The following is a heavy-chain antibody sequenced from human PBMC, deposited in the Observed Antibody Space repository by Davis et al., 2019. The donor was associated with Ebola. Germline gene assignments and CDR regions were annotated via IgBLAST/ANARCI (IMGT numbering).Heavy chain of an antibody. V-gene: IGHV3-23*01. CDR2: ISGSGLST. CDR3: AKRQREYYFDY. Sequence: GESLKISCAASGFTFSSYIMTWVRQAPGKGLEWVSAISGSGLSTYYADSVRGRFTISRDNSKNTLFLQMNSLRAEDTAVYYCAKRQREYYFDYWGQGTLVTVSS. J-gene: IGHJ4*02. CDR1: GFTFSSYI.